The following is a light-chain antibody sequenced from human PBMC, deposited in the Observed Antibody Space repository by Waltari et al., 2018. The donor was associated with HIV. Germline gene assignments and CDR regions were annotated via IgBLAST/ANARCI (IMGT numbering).Light chain of an antibody. CDR3: QSYDSSLSGVS. Sequence: QSVLTQPPSVSGAPGQRVTISCTGNTSNIGAGYDVHWYQQLPGTAPKLLIYGNTNRPSGVPDRFSGSTSGTSASLAITGLQADDEADFYCQSYDSSLSGVSFGGGTKLTVL. J-gene: IGLJ2*01. V-gene: IGLV1-40*01. CDR2: GNT. CDR1: TSNIGAGYD.